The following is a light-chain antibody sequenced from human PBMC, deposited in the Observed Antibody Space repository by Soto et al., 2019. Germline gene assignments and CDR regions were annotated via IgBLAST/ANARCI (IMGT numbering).Light chain of an antibody. CDR1: QSVSSY. V-gene: IGKV3-11*01. CDR2: DAS. CDR3: QHRSIWPVS. Sequence: EIVLTQSPATLSLSPGERATLFCRASQSVSSYLAWYQQKPGQAPRLLIFDASNRATGLPARFSGSGSATGFTLAISSLEPEDFAVYYCQHRSIWPVSFGQGTRLEIK. J-gene: IGKJ5*01.